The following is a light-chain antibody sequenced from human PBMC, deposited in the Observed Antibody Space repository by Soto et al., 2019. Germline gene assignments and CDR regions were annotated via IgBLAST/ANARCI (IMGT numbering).Light chain of an antibody. Sequence: QSVVTQPASASGTPGQRITISCSGTSSNVGDNYVDWYQQLPGTAPKPLIYWNNQRPSWVPDRFSCSKSGTTASLAISGLRSEDEADYYCAAWDDSPSVGMVFGEGTKLTVL. CDR1: SSNVGDNY. CDR3: AAWDDSPSVGMV. V-gene: IGLV1-47*01. CDR2: WNN. J-gene: IGLJ2*01.